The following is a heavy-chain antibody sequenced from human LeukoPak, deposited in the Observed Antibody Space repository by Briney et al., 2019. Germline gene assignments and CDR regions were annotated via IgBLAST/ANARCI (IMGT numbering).Heavy chain of an antibody. Sequence: SETLSLTCTVSGGSISSYYWSWIRQPPGKGLEWIGYISYSGSTNYNPFLKSRVTISVDTSKNQFSLKLSSVTAADTAVYHCARLKDGNNFGIFVYWGQGTLVTVSS. V-gene: IGHV4-59*08. J-gene: IGHJ4*02. D-gene: IGHD5-24*01. CDR1: GGSISSYY. CDR3: ARLKDGNNFGIFVY. CDR2: ISYSGST.